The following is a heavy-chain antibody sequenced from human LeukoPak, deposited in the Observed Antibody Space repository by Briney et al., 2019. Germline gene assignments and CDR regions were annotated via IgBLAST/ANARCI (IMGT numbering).Heavy chain of an antibody. Sequence: SETLSLTCTVSGGSISSYYWSWIRQPAGKGLEWIGRIYTSGSTNYNPSLKSRVTMSVDTSKNQFSLKLSSVTAADTAVYYCARDKAVPAAKLGGWFDPWGQGTLVTVSS. CDR3: ARDKAVPAAKLGGWFDP. D-gene: IGHD2-2*01. CDR2: IYTSGST. CDR1: GGSISSYY. V-gene: IGHV4-4*07. J-gene: IGHJ5*02.